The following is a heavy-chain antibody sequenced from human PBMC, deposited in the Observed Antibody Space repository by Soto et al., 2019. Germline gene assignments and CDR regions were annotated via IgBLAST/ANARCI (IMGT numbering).Heavy chain of an antibody. CDR1: GLTLSSYG. V-gene: IGHV3-33*04. Sequence: QVQLVESGGAVVQPGRSLRLSCAASGLTLSSYGMHWVRQAPGKGLEWVAVIWYDGDGKYYVDSVKDRFTISRDSSKNTLYLQMNSLRAEDTAVYYCARDRTLSYFDYWGQGTLVTVSS. CDR3: ARDRTLSYFDY. J-gene: IGHJ4*02. CDR2: IWYDGDGK.